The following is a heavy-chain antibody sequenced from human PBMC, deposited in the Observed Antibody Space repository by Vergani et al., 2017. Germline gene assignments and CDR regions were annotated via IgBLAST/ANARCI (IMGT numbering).Heavy chain of an antibody. V-gene: IGHV3-21*02. J-gene: IGHJ4*02. CDR2: ISGSSSYL. D-gene: IGHD2-8*01. Sequence: EVQLVESGGGWVKLGGSLRPSCEAPGLGSSGYRMNWVRRAPGKGLEWVASISGSSSYLFYRDSVEGRFTITRDNAKKSVYLQMNSLRAEDTAMYFCARGLWDCTHIRCSPPSYWGQGTQVTVSS. CDR3: ARGLWDCTHIRCSPPSY. CDR1: GLGSSGYR.